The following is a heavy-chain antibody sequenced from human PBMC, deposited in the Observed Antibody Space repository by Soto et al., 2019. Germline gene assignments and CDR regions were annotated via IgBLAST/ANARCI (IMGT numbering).Heavy chain of an antibody. CDR1: GFTFSSYA. CDR3: AKPSIYGDYPNWFAP. CDR2: ISGRGGST. Sequence: PGGSLRLSCADSGFTFSSYAMSWVRQAPGKGLEWVSAISGRGGSTYYADSVKGRFTISRDNSKNTLYLQMNSLRAEDTAVYYCAKPSIYGDYPNWFAPWGQGTLVTVSS. V-gene: IGHV3-23*01. D-gene: IGHD4-17*01. J-gene: IGHJ5*02.